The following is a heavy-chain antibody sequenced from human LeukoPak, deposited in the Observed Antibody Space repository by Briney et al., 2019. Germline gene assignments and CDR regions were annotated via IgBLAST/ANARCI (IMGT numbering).Heavy chain of an antibody. D-gene: IGHD2-2*02. CDR1: GGSISSYY. J-gene: IGHJ5*02. Sequence: SETLSLTCTVSGGSISSYYWSWIRQPPGKGLEWIGYIYYSGSTNYNPSLKSRVTISVDTSKNQFSLKLSSVTAADTAVYYCARGRYVWDIVVVPAAITNWFDPWGQGTLVTVSS. CDR3: ARGRYVWDIVVVPAAITNWFDP. CDR2: IYYSGST. V-gene: IGHV4-59*12.